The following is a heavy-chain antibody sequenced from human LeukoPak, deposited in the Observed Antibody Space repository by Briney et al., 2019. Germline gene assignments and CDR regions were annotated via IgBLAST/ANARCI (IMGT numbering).Heavy chain of an antibody. V-gene: IGHV3-7*01. CDR3: ARAFSDFWSGYWFDP. J-gene: IGHJ5*02. Sequence: GGSLRLSCAASGFTFSSYWMSWARQAPGKGLEWVANIKQDGSEKYYVDSVKGRFTISRDNAKNSLYLQMNSLRAEDTAVYYCARAFSDFWSGYWFDPWGQGTLVTVSS. CDR2: IKQDGSEK. CDR1: GFTFSSYW. D-gene: IGHD3-3*01.